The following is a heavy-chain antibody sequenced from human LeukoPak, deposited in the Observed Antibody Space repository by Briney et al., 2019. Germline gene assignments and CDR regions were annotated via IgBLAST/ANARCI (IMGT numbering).Heavy chain of an antibody. D-gene: IGHD2-2*01. Sequence: GGSLRLSCAASGFTFSSYAMSWVRQAPGKGLEWVSAISGSGGSTYYADSVKGWFTISRDNSKNTLYLQMNSLRAEDTAVYYCAKDRNAGTRYFDYWGQGTLVTVSS. V-gene: IGHV3-23*01. CDR3: AKDRNAGTRYFDY. CDR2: ISGSGGST. J-gene: IGHJ4*02. CDR1: GFTFSSYA.